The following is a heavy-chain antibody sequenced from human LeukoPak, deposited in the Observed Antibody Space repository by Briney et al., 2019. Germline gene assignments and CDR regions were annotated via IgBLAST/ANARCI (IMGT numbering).Heavy chain of an antibody. CDR3: AYGPPPGRYYYGMDV. V-gene: IGHV6-1*01. J-gene: IGHJ6*02. CDR2: TYYRSKWYK. D-gene: IGHD1-14*01. CDR1: GDSVSSNSAA. Sequence: QALSLTCALSGDSVSSNSAAWNWTRHSPSSGLEWLGWTYYRSKWYKDYAVSVKSRITIIPHTSKNQFSLQLNSVTPEDTAVYYCAYGPPPGRYYYGMDVWGQGTTVTVSS.